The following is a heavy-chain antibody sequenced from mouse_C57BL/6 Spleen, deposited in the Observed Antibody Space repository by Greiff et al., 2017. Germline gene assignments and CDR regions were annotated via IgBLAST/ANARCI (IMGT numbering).Heavy chain of an antibody. CDR3: ARSGDYDVSWFAY. CDR2: IYPRDGST. J-gene: IGHJ3*01. D-gene: IGHD2-4*01. Sequence: VQLQQSGPELVKPGASVKLSCKASGYTFTSYDINWVKQRPGQGLEWIGWIYPRDGSTKYNEKFKGKATLTVDTSSSTAYMELHSLTSEDSAVYFCARSGDYDVSWFAYWAKGLWSLSLQ. V-gene: IGHV1-85*01. CDR1: GYTFTSYD.